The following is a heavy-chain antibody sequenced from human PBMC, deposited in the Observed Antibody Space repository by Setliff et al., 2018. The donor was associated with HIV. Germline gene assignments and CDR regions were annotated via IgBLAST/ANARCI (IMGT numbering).Heavy chain of an antibody. CDR2: ISYDGSYK. D-gene: IGHD4-4*01. CDR1: GFTFGDYA. CDR3: VRDLTTIVTRKVFDI. J-gene: IGHJ3*02. V-gene: IGHV3-30*04. Sequence: GGSLRLSCAASGFTFGDYAIHWVRQAPGKGLEWVAVISYDGSYKNYAESVKGRFTISRDNSKNTLYVQMNSLRADDTAIYYCVRDLTTIVTRKVFDIWGQGTMVTVS.